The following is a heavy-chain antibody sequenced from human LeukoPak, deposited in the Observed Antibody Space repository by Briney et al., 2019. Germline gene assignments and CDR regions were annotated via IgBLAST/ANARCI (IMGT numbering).Heavy chain of an antibody. J-gene: IGHJ4*02. CDR1: GFTFSSYS. Sequence: GGSLRLSCAASGFTFSSYSMNWVRQAPGKGLEWVSYISSSSSTIYYADSVKGRFTISRDNAKNSLYLQMNSLRDGDTAVYYCARQSYYGSDYWGQGTLVTVSS. V-gene: IGHV3-48*02. D-gene: IGHD3-10*01. CDR3: ARQSYYGSDY. CDR2: ISSSSSTI.